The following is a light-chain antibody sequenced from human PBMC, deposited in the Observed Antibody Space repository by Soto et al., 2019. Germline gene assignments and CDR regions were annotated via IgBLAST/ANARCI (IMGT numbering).Light chain of an antibody. V-gene: IGLV2-14*01. CDR1: SSDVGGYNY. CDR2: DVS. CDR3: SSYTSSIAYV. J-gene: IGLJ1*01. Sequence: QSVLTQPASVSGSPGQPITISCTGTSSDVGGYNYVSWYQQHPGKAPKLMIYDVSNRPSVVSNRFSGSKSGNTASLTISGLQAEDEADYYCSSYTSSIAYVFGTGTKVNVL.